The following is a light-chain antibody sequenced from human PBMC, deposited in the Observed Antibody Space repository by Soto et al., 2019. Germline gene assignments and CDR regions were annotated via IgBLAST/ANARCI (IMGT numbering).Light chain of an antibody. V-gene: IGKV3-15*01. CDR3: QQFNNWPQT. Sequence: EIVMTQSPATLSVSPGERVTLSCRASQSVSSNLAWYQQKGGQAPRLLIYGASTRATGIPARFSGSGSGTEFTLTISSLQSEDFAVYFCQQFNNWPQTFGQGTRWISN. J-gene: IGKJ1*01. CDR2: GAS. CDR1: QSVSSN.